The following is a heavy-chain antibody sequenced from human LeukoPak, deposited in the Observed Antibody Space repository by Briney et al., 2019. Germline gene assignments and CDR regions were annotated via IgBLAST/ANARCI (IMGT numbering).Heavy chain of an antibody. J-gene: IGHJ2*01. D-gene: IGHD6-19*01. CDR3: ARQRDSGYRCFYL. CDR1: GASVSSNYYY. V-gene: IGHV4-39*01. CDR2: INYSGEN. Sequence: PSETLSLICTVSGASVSSNYYYWGWIRQPPGEGLEWIGSINYSGENYYNPSLKSRVTMPVDTSKNQFSLRLSSVTAADTADYYCARQRDSGYRCFYLWGRGTLVTVSS.